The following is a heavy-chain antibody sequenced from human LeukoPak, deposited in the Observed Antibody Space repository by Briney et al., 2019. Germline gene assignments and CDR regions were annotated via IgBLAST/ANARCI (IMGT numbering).Heavy chain of an antibody. J-gene: IGHJ6*03. V-gene: IGHV4-39*01. D-gene: IGHD6-19*01. CDR2: IHYSGST. CDR1: GGSINSSSYY. Sequence: SETLSLTCTVSGGSINSSSYYWGWIRQPRGKGLEWIGSIHYSGSTHYNPSLKSRVIIFVDTSKNQFSLKLSSVTAADTAVYYCARLAGGWYMDVWGKGTTVTISS. CDR3: ARLAGGWYMDV.